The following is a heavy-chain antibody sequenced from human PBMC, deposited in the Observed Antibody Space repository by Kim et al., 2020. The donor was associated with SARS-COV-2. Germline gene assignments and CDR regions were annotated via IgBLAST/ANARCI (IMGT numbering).Heavy chain of an antibody. V-gene: IGHV1-69*13. D-gene: IGHD6-6*01. CDR3: ARGYSSSPMAYYYYGMDV. J-gene: IGHJ6*02. CDR2: IIPIFGTA. Sequence: SVKVSCKASGGTFSSYAISWVRQAPGQGLEWMGGIIPIFGTANYAQKFQGRVTITADESTSTAYMELSSLRSEDTAVYYCARGYSSSPMAYYYYGMDVWGQGTTVTVSS. CDR1: GGTFSSYA.